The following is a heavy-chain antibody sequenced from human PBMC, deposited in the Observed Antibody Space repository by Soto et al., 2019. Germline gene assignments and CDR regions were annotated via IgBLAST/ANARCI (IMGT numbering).Heavy chain of an antibody. V-gene: IGHV1-69*01. CDR1: GGTFSSYA. CDR3: ARARARSSSSLNWFDP. CDR2: IIPICGTA. J-gene: IGHJ5*02. Sequence: QVQLVQSGAEVKTPGSSVKVSCKASGGTFSSYAISWVRQAPGQGLEWMGGIIPICGTANYAQKFQGRVTLTADQPTSTAYMELSSLRSEATAVYYCARARARSSSSLNWFDPWGQGTLVPVSS. D-gene: IGHD6-6*01.